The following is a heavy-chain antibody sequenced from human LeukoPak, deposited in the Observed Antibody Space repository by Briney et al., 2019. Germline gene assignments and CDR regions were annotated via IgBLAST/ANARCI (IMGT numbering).Heavy chain of an antibody. CDR1: GFPFSRHW. V-gene: IGHV3-7*01. D-gene: IGHD6-6*01. Sequence: GGSLRLSCAAPGFPFSRHWMDWVPQAPGKGLEWVANIKEDGSVRQYVDSVKGRFTISRDNAENSLYLQMNSLRAEDTAVYYCLAESSTSYEGYWGQGTLVTVSS. CDR3: LAESSTSYEGY. J-gene: IGHJ4*02. CDR2: IKEDGSVR.